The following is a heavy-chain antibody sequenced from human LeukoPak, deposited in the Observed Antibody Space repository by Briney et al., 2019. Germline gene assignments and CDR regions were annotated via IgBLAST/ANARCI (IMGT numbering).Heavy chain of an antibody. CDR3: ARAEINDYNRY. D-gene: IGHD4-11*01. CDR2: INYSGRT. V-gene: IGHV4-38-2*01. Sequence: SETLSLTCSVSGYSIRSGYQWGWVRQAPGKGLEWIGSINYSGRTYDNPSLKSRVTISIDTSKNQIFLKLRSTTAADTAHYYCARAEINDYNRYWGQGILVIVSS. J-gene: IGHJ4*02. CDR1: GYSIRSGYQ.